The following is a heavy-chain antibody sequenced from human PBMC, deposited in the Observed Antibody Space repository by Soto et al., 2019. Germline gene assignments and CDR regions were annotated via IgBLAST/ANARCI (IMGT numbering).Heavy chain of an antibody. V-gene: IGHV3-11*06. J-gene: IGHJ4*02. CDR1: GFTFSDYY. CDR3: ARAYYYDSTEAPDY. Sequence: GGSLRLSCAAAGFTFSDYYMSWIRQAPGKGLEWVSYISSSSSYTNYADSVKGRFTISRDNAKNSLYLQMNSLRAEDTAVYYCARAYYYDSTEAPDYWGQGTLVTVSS. D-gene: IGHD3-22*01. CDR2: ISSSSSYT.